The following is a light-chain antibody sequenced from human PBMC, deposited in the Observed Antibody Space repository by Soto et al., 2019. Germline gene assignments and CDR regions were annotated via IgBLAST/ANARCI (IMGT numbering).Light chain of an antibody. CDR2: DAS. Sequence: GDRVTITCRATQSISSWLAWYQQKPGKAPKLLRSDASSLQTEVPSRLSGSGSGKEFTLTISSLQPDDFATYYCQQYSTYPITFGQGTRLEIK. J-gene: IGKJ5*01. CDR1: QSISSW. V-gene: IGKV1-5*01. CDR3: QQYSTYPIT.